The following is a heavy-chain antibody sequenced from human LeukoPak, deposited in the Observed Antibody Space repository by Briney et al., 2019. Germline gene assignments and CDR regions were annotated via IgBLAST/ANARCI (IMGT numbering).Heavy chain of an antibody. V-gene: IGHV4-34*01. CDR3: ARRAYYYGMDV. CDR1: GGSFSGYY. Sequence: SETLSLTCAVYGGSFSGYYWSWLRQPPGKGLEWIGEINHSGSTNYNPSLKSRVTISVDTSKNQFSLKLSSVTAADTAVYYCARRAYYYGMDVWGKGTTVTVSS. J-gene: IGHJ6*04. CDR2: INHSGST.